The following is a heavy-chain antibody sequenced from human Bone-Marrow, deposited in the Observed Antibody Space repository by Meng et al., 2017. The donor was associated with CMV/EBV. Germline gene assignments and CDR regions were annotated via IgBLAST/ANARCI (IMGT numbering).Heavy chain of an antibody. V-gene: IGHV3-73*01. Sequence: GGSLRLSCAVSGFSFSDSAMHWVRQASGKGLEWVGRIRSKANNYATAFAASVKGRFSISRDDSKNMAYLHMNSLKPEDTAVYYCTRLGDADYYDNSGYYNWGQGTLVTFSS. CDR3: TRLGDADYYDNSGYYN. CDR1: GFSFSDSA. D-gene: IGHD3-22*01. J-gene: IGHJ4*02. CDR2: IRSKANNYAT.